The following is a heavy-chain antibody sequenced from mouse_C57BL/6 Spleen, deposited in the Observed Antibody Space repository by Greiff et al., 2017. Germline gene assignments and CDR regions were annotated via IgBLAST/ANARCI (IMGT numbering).Heavy chain of an antibody. CDR1: GFSLTSYA. CDR2: IWTGGGT. J-gene: IGHJ4*01. CDR3: ARERRNYYAMDY. V-gene: IGHV2-9-1*01. Sequence: QVQLMQSGPGLVAPSQSLSLTCTVSGFSLTSYAISWVRQPPGKGLEWLGVIWTGGGTNYTSALKSRLSLSKDNSKSQVFLKLNSLQTEDTARYYCARERRNYYAMDYWGQGTSGTGSS.